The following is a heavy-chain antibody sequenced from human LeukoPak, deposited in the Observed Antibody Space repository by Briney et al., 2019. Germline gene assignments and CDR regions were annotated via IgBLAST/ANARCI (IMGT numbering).Heavy chain of an antibody. V-gene: IGHV3-9*01. CDR1: GFTFYDYA. CDR3: AKDISGSGNYYNDY. D-gene: IGHD3-10*01. Sequence: GRSLRLSCAASGFTFYDYAMHWVRQAPGKGLEWVSGISWNSGTIGYADSVKGRFTISRDNAKNSLYLQMNSLRAEDTALYYCAKDISGSGNYYNDYWGQGTLVTVSS. CDR2: ISWNSGTI. J-gene: IGHJ4*02.